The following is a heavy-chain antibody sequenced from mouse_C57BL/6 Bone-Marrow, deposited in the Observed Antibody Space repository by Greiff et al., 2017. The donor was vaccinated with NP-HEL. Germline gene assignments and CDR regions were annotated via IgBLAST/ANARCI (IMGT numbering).Heavy chain of an antibody. D-gene: IGHD2-3*01. V-gene: IGHV1-81*01. CDR2: IYPRSGNT. J-gene: IGHJ3*01. Sequence: VKLQESGAELARPGASVKLSCKASGYTFTSYGISWVKQRTGQGLEWIGEIYPRSGNTYSNEKFKGKATLTADKSSSTAYMELRSLTSEDSAVYFCARGDGYYATWFAYWGQGTLVTVSA. CDR3: ARGDGYYATWFAY. CDR1: GYTFTSYG.